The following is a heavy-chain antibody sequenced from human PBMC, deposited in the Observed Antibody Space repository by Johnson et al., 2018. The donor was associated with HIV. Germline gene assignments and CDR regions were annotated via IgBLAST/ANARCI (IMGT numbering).Heavy chain of an antibody. Sequence: QVQLVESGGGLVQPGESLRLSCVASGFTFSQYAMHWVRQAPGKGLEYVSAISTTGVSTYYVDSVKGRFSISRDNSKNTLYLQMNSLRAEDTAVYYCAKGIVGAMGAFDIWGQGTMVTVSS. CDR3: AKGIVGAMGAFDI. CDR2: ISTTGVST. J-gene: IGHJ3*02. V-gene: IGHV3-64*04. D-gene: IGHD1-26*01. CDR1: GFTFSQYA.